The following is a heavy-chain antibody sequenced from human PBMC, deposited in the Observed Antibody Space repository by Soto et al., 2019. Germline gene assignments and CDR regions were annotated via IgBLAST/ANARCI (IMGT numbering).Heavy chain of an antibody. D-gene: IGHD4-17*01. J-gene: IGHJ4*02. CDR3: PTYRQTPETSEY. CDR2: IGGGGVYT. CDR1: GFTFISCA. Sequence: EVQLLESGGGLVQPGGSLTLSCVASGFTFISCAMSWVRQAPGKGLEWVSAIGGGGVYTYYKYSLKGRFTISTDNSKQTLYLQTNSLRDDAKAVYYCPTYRQTPETSEYWGQGTLVTVSS. V-gene: IGHV3-23*01.